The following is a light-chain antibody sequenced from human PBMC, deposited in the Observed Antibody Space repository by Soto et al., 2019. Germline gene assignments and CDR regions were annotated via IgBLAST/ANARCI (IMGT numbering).Light chain of an antibody. Sequence: EIAMTQSPATLSVTPGERATLSCRASQSVRSNLAWYQHKPGQAPRLLIYGASTRATGIPARFSGSGSGTEFTLTISSLQSEDFAVYYCQQYNNWPPEVFGQGTKLEIK. J-gene: IGKJ2*01. CDR3: QQYNNWPPEV. CDR1: QSVRSN. V-gene: IGKV3-15*01. CDR2: GAS.